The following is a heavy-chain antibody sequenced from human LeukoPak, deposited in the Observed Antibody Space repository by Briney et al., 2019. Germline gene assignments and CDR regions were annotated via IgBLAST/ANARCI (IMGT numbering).Heavy chain of an antibody. V-gene: IGHV4-39*07. Sequence: PSETLSLTCTVSGGSISSYYWGWIRQPPGKGLEWIGSIYYSGSTYYNPSLKSRVTISIDTSKNQFSLKLSSLTAADTAVYYCARVALPGVYYFDYWGQGTLVTASS. J-gene: IGHJ4*02. D-gene: IGHD2-8*01. CDR1: GGSISSYY. CDR2: IYYSGST. CDR3: ARVALPGVYYFDY.